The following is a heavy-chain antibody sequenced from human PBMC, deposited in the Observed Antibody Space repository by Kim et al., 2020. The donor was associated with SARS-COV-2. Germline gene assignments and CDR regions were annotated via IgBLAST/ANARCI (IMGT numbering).Heavy chain of an antibody. CDR3: ARDAWAQRGTDGFDY. V-gene: IGHV3-7*01. Sequence: GGSLRLSCAASGFTFNSFWMSWVRQAPGKGLEWVAHINQDGSEKKFVDSVKGRFTISRDNAKNSVFLQMNSLRVEDSALYYCARDAWAQRGTDGFDYWGQGTLVTVSP. CDR1: GFTFNSFW. D-gene: IGHD7-27*01. CDR2: INQDGSEK. J-gene: IGHJ4*02.